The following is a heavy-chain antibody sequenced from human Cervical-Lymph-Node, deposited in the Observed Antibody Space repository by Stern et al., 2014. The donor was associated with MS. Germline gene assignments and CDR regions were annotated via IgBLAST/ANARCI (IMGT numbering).Heavy chain of an antibody. V-gene: IGHV1-18*04. Sequence: QVQLVQSGAEVNKPGASVKVSCKASGYTFTSYGIRWVRQAPGQGLEGMGWTSPPKGNPNYAQKLQGRVTMTTDPSTSTAYMELRSLRSDDTAVYYCARVSYGDYEVDYWGQGTLVTVSS. CDR3: ARVSYGDYEVDY. CDR2: TSPPKGNP. D-gene: IGHD4-17*01. J-gene: IGHJ4*02. CDR1: GYTFTSYG.